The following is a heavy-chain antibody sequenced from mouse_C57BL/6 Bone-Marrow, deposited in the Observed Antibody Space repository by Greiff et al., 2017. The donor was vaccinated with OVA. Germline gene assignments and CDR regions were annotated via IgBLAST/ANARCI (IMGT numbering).Heavy chain of an antibody. J-gene: IGHJ2*01. CDR3: ARGGYYYGSRRDY. V-gene: IGHV3-6*01. Sequence: DVKLQESGPGLVKPSQSLSLTCSVTGYSITSGYYWNWIRQFPGNKLEWMGYISYDGSNNYNPSLKNRISITRDTSKNQFFLKLNSVTTEDTATYYCARGGYYYGSRRDYWGQGTTLTVSS. CDR2: ISYDGSN. D-gene: IGHD1-1*01. CDR1: GYSITSGYY.